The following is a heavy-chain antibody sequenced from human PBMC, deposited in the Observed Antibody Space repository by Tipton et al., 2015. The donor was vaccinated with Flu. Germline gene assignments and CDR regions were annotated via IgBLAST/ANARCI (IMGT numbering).Heavy chain of an antibody. CDR2: ISYDGSNK. CDR1: GFTFSSYG. CDR3: AKEIFSYGFDY. V-gene: IGHV3-30*18. Sequence: SLRLSCAASGFTFSSYGMHWVRQAPGKGLEWVAVISYDGSNKYYADSVKGRFTISRDNSKNKLYLQMNSLRAEDTAVYYCAKEIFSYGFDYWGQGTLVTVSS. J-gene: IGHJ4*02. D-gene: IGHD5-18*01.